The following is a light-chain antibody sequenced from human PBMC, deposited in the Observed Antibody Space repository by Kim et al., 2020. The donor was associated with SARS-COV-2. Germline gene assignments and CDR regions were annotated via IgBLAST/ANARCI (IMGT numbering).Light chain of an antibody. Sequence: EIVMTQSPATLSVSPGERVTLSCRASQSVDSNLAWYQQKPGQAPRLLIYGASTRATDIPARFSGSGSGTEFTLIISSLQSEDFAVYYWQQYSHWPPYTFGQGTKLEI. J-gene: IGKJ2*01. CDR1: QSVDSN. CDR2: GAS. V-gene: IGKV3-15*01. CDR3: QQYSHWPPYT.